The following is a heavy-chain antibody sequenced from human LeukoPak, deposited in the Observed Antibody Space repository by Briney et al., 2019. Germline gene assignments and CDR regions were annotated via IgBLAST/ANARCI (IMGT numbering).Heavy chain of an antibody. CDR2: IYYSGST. J-gene: IGHJ5*02. V-gene: IGHV4-59*01. Sequence: SETLSLTCTVSGGSISSYYWSWIRQPPGKGLEWIGYIYYSGSTNYNPSLKSRVTISVDTSKNQFSLKLSSVTAADTAVYYCARYGSASKCFDPWGQGTLVTVSS. D-gene: IGHD3-10*01. CDR3: ARYGSASKCFDP. CDR1: GGSISSYY.